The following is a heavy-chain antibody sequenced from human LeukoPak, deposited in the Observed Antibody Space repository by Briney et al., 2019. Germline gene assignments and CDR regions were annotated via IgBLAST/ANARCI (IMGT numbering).Heavy chain of an antibody. CDR2: INHSGST. D-gene: IGHD6-13*01. CDR1: GGSFSGYY. Sequence: SETLSLTCAVYGGSFSGYYWSWIRQPPGKGLEWIGEINHSGSTNYNPSLKSRVTISVDTSKNQFSLKLSSVTAADTAVYYCATGIAAAERYYYYYMDVWGKGTTVTISS. CDR3: ATGIAAAERYYYYYMDV. J-gene: IGHJ6*03. V-gene: IGHV4-34*01.